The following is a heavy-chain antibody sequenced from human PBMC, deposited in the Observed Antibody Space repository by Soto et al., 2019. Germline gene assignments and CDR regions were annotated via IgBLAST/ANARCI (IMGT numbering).Heavy chain of an antibody. J-gene: IGHJ4*02. CDR1: GFTFSSYG. D-gene: IGHD5-12*01. CDR3: AKDFGGYELDD. Sequence: GGSLRLSCAASGFTFSSYGMHWVRQAPGKGLEWVAVISYDGSNKYYADSVKGRFTISRDNSKNTLYLQMNSLRAEDTAVYYCAKDFGGYELDDWGQGTLVTVSS. V-gene: IGHV3-30*18. CDR2: ISYDGSNK.